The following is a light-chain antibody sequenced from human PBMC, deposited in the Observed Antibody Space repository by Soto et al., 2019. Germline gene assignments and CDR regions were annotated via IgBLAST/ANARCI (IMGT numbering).Light chain of an antibody. J-gene: IGKJ4*01. CDR1: QSARTY. CDR3: QQRSDWPLT. CDR2: DAS. V-gene: IGKV3-11*01. Sequence: EIVLTQPPVTLSVSPGERVSLSCRASQSARTYVAWYQQKPGQAPRLLIYDASNRATGVPVRFSGSGSGTDFTLTISSLEAEDFAVYYCQQRSDWPLTFGGGTKVEIK.